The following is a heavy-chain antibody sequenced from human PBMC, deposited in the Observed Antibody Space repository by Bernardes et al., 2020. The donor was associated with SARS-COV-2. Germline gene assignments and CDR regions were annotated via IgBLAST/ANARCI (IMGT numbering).Heavy chain of an antibody. CDR3: ARGGYGSGSSIDY. J-gene: IGHJ4*02. CDR2: MSYDGSIK. Sequence: GSLRLSCAASGFTFSNSPMHWVRQAPGKGLEWVAVMSYDGSIKYYADSVKGRFTISRDNSKNTLYLQMNTLKTEDTAVFYCARGGYGSGSSIDYWGQGTLVTVSS. V-gene: IGHV3-30-3*01. CDR1: GFTFSNSP. D-gene: IGHD3-10*01.